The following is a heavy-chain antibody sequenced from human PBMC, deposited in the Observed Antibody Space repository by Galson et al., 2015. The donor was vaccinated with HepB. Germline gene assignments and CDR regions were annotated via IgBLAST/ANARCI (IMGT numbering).Heavy chain of an antibody. D-gene: IGHD1-26*01. J-gene: IGHJ3*02. CDR2: IDWDDDK. Sequence: PALVKPTQTLTLTCTFSGFSLSTSGMCVSWIRQPPGKALEWLARIDWDDDKYYSTSLKTRLTISKDTSKNQVVLTMTNMDPVDTATYYCARGYSGATGDAFDIWGQGTMVTVSS. CDR1: GFSLSTSGMC. CDR3: ARGYSGATGDAFDI. V-gene: IGHV2-70*11.